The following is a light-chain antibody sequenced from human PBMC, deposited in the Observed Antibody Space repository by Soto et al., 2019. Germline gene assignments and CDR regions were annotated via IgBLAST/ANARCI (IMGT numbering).Light chain of an antibody. CDR2: EVN. CDR1: NNDVGAYNY. Sequence: QSALTQPASVYGSPGHSITISCSGSNNDVGAYNYVSWYQQHPGKAPKLIIYEVNNQPSGVSHRFSGSKSGNTASLTISGLQADDEADYYCASYTISSTRVFGGGTKLTVL. CDR3: ASYTISSTRV. V-gene: IGLV2-14*01. J-gene: IGLJ3*02.